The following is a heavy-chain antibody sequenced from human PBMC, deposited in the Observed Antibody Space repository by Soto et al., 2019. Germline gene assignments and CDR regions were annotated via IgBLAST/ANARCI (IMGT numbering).Heavy chain of an antibody. J-gene: IGHJ6*02. Sequence: QVQLVQSGAEVKKPGASVKVSCKASGYTFTSYGISWVRQAPGQGLEWMGWISAYNGNTNYAQKLQGRVTMTTDTSKSTAYMELRSLRSDDTAVYYCARDRQWLVRRGYYYGMDVWGQGTTVTVSS. V-gene: IGHV1-18*04. CDR3: ARDRQWLVRRGYYYGMDV. CDR2: ISAYNGNT. D-gene: IGHD6-19*01. CDR1: GYTFTSYG.